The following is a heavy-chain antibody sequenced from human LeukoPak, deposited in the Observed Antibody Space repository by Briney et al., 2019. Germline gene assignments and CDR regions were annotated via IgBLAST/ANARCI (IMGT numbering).Heavy chain of an antibody. CDR1: GYTFTGYY. V-gene: IGHV1-2*04. CDR2: INPNSGGI. J-gene: IGHJ4*02. Sequence: ASVKVSCKASGYTFTGYYMHWVRQAPGQGLEWMGWINPNSGGINYAQKFQGWVTMTRDTSISTAYMELSRLRSDDTAVYYCARVLEGYSYGYDYWGQGTLVTVSS. D-gene: IGHD5-18*01. CDR3: ARVLEGYSYGYDY.